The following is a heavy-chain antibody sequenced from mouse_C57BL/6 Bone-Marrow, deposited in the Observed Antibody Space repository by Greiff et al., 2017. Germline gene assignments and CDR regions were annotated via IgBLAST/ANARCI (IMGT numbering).Heavy chain of an antibody. D-gene: IGHD1-1*01. J-gene: IGHJ3*01. CDR3: AGGGEYGSSPDWFAY. CDR2: IYPGDGGT. CDR1: GYAFSSYG. V-gene: IGHV1-80*01. Sequence: VQLQQSGAELVKPGASVKISCKASGYAFSSYGMNWVKQRPGKGLEWIGEIYPGDGGTNYNGKFKGKATLTADKSSSTAYMQLRSLTSEDSAVYVCAGGGEYGSSPDWFAYWGQGTLVTVSA.